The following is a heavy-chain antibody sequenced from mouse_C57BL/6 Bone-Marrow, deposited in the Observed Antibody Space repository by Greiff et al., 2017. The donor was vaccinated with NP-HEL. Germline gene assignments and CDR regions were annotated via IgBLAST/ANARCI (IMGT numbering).Heavy chain of an antibody. CDR1: GFTFSSYA. Sequence: VQLKESGGGLVKPGGSLKLSCAASGFTFSSYAMSWVRQTPEKRLEWVATISDGGSYTYYPDNVKGRFTISRDNAKNNLYLQMSHLKSEDTAMYYCARWHYGSLYYFDYWGQGTTLTVSS. V-gene: IGHV5-4*01. CDR3: ARWHYGSLYYFDY. D-gene: IGHD1-1*01. CDR2: ISDGGSYT. J-gene: IGHJ2*01.